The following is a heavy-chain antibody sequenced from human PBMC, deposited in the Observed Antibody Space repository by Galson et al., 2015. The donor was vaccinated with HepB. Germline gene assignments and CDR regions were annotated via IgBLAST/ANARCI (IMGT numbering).Heavy chain of an antibody. J-gene: IGHJ5*02. V-gene: IGHV3-30*03. CDR1: GFTFSSYG. CDR2: ISYDGSNK. D-gene: IGHD3-3*01. Sequence: SLRLSCAASGFTFSSYGMHWVRQAPGKGLEWVAVISYDGSNKYYADSVKGRFTISRDNAKNSLYLQMNSLRAEDTAVYYCARELGSTIFGVVINYNWFDPWGQGTLVTVSS. CDR3: ARELGSTIFGVVINYNWFDP.